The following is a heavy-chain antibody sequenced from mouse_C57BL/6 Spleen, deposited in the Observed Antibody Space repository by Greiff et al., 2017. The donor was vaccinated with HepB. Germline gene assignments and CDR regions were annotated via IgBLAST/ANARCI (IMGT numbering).Heavy chain of an antibody. Sequence: VKLQDSGPELVKPGASVKISCKASGYAFSSSWMNWVKQRPGKGLEWIGRIYPGDGDTNYNGKFKGKATLTANKSSSTAYMQLSSLTSEDSAVSFCARSEAYSNYGFAYWGQGTLVTVSA. CDR1: GYAFSSSW. CDR2: IYPGDGDT. J-gene: IGHJ3*01. D-gene: IGHD2-5*01. CDR3: ARSEAYSNYGFAY. V-gene: IGHV1-82*01.